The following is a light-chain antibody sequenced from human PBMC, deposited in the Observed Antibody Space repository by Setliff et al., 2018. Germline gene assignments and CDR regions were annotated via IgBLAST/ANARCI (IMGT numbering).Light chain of an antibody. J-gene: IGLJ2*01. V-gene: IGLV2-14*03. CDR3: ISYTNSSTYVV. Sequence: QSVLTQPASVSGSPGQSITIPCTGTSSDIGGYNYVSWCQQHPGKAPKLMIYDVSQRPSGVSNRFSGSKSGNTASLTISGLQAEDEADYYCISYTNSSTYVVFGGGTKVTVL. CDR2: DVS. CDR1: SSDIGGYNY.